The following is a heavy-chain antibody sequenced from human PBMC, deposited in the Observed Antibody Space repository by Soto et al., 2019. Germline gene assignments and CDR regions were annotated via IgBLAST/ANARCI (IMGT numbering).Heavy chain of an antibody. D-gene: IGHD3-3*02. V-gene: IGHV2-5*02. Sequence: QITLKESGPTLVKPTQSLTLTCTVSGFSLSGDGVGVGWIRQPPGKALEWLALIYWDDDQRYSPSLKTRLTITKDTSKNQVVLTMTNMDPVDTATYYCAHAFGGTSWPNDAFDIWGQRTVVTVSS. CDR3: AHAFGGTSWPNDAFDI. CDR1: GFSLSGDGVG. CDR2: IYWDDDQ. J-gene: IGHJ3*02.